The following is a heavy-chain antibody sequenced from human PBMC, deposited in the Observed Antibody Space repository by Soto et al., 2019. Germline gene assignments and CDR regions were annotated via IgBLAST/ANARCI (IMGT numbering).Heavy chain of an antibody. D-gene: IGHD3-3*01. J-gene: IGHJ6*03. V-gene: IGHV1-8*01. CDR1: GYTFTSYD. CDR3: ARGDQYYDFWSGYYFDMDV. CDR2: MNPNSGNT. Sequence: ASVKVCCKASGYTFTSYDINWVRQATGQGLEWMGWMNPNSGNTGYAQKFQGRVTMTRNTSISTAYMELSSLRSEDTAVYYCARGDQYYDFWSGYYFDMDVWGKGTTVTVSS.